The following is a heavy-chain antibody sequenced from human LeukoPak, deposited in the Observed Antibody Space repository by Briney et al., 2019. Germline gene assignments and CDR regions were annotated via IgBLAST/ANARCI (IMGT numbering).Heavy chain of an antibody. D-gene: IGHD6-13*01. CDR2: IYSGGST. CDR1: GFTVSSNY. J-gene: IGHJ5*01. V-gene: IGHV3-53*01. Sequence: GGSLRPSCAASGFTVSSNYMSWVRQAPGKGLEWVSVIYSGGSTYYADSVKGRFTISRDISENTLYLHMSSLRAEDTAIYYCARAPSSWFDYWGQGTLVTVSS. CDR3: ARAPSSWFDY.